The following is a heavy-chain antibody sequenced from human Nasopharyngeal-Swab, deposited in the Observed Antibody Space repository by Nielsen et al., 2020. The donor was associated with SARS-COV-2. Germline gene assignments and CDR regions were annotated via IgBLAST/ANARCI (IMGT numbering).Heavy chain of an antibody. CDR2: MYLRDSDT. V-gene: IGHV5-51*01. CDR1: GYSFSSYW. D-gene: IGHD1-7*01. J-gene: IGHJ4*02. CDR3: ATAYNGNYYWDY. Sequence: GESLKISCQASGYSFSSYWSGWVRQMPGKGLEWMGIMYLRDSDTRYSPSFQGQVTISADKSISTAYLQWSSLKASDTAMYYCATAYNGNYYWDYWGQGTLVTVSS.